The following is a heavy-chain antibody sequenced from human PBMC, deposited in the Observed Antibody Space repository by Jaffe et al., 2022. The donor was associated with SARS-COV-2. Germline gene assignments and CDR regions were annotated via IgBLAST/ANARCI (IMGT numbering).Heavy chain of an antibody. Sequence: QVQLVQSGAEVKKPGASVKVSCKASGYTFTGYYMHWVRQAPGQGLEWMGRINPNSGGTNYAQKFQGRVTMTRDTSISTAYMELSRLRSDDTAVYYCATYWYSSSSRGWFDPWGQGTLVTVSS. D-gene: IGHD6-6*01. CDR2: INPNSGGT. J-gene: IGHJ5*02. V-gene: IGHV1-2*06. CDR3: ATYWYSSSSRGWFDP. CDR1: GYTFTGYY.